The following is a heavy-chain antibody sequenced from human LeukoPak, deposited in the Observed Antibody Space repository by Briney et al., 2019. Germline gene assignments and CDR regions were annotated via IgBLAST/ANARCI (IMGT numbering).Heavy chain of an antibody. CDR3: ARGYRPGYSYGFDAFDI. CDR2: ISSSSSYI. J-gene: IGHJ3*02. CDR1: GFTFSSYW. Sequence: GGSLRLSCAASGFTFSSYWMHWVRQVPGKGLVWVSSISSSSSYIYYADSVKGRFTISRDNAKNSLYLQMNSLRAEDTAVYYCARGYRPGYSYGFDAFDIWGQGTMVTVSS. D-gene: IGHD5-18*01. V-gene: IGHV3-21*01.